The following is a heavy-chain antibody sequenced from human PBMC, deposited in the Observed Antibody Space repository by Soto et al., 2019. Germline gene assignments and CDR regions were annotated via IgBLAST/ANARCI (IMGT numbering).Heavy chain of an antibody. CDR2: MNPLNGDT. Sequence: QVQLVQSGAEVKKPGASVKVSCKASGYTFTTYSMHWVRQDPGQRLEWMGWMNPLNGDTKYSQRFQGRLTIIRDTSASTAYMELSSLRSEDTAIYYCARGNSGAFDIWGQGTMVTVSS. CDR1: GYTFTTYS. V-gene: IGHV1-3*01. D-gene: IGHD6-19*01. CDR3: ARGNSGAFDI. J-gene: IGHJ3*02.